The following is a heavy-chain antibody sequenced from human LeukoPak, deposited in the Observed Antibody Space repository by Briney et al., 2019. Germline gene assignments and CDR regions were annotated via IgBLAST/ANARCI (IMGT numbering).Heavy chain of an antibody. CDR3: ARSPVWSCSSTSCYDYYFDY. V-gene: IGHV3-7*01. CDR2: IKQDGSEK. CDR1: GFTFSSYW. J-gene: IGHJ4*02. D-gene: IGHD2-2*01. Sequence: GTLGLSCAASGFTFSSYWMSWVRQAPGKGLEWVANIKQDGSEKHYVDSVKGRFTMSRDNAKNSLYLQMNSLRAEDTAVYYCARSPVWSCSSTSCYDYYFDYWGQGTLVTVSS.